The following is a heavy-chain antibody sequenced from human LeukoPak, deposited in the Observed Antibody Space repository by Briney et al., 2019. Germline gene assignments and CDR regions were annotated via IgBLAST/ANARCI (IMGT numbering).Heavy chain of an antibody. CDR2: IYSSGST. D-gene: IGHD2-2*01. J-gene: IGHJ6*02. CDR3: ARDGCSSDRCHYPYGLNV. V-gene: IGHV3-53*01. CDR1: GFSFNTYW. Sequence: GGSLRLSCAASGFSFNTYWMRWVRQAPGEGLEWGSGIYSSGSTYYADSVKGRFTISRKNSNNSQYLQMNSLRAEDTAVYYCARDGCSSDRCHYPYGLNVWGQGTTVTVSS.